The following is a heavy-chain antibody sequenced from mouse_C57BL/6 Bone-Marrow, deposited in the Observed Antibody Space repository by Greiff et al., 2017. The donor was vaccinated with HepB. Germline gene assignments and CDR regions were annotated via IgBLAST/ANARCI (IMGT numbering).Heavy chain of an antibody. CDR3: ARRWPLEGYFDV. D-gene: IGHD1-1*02. V-gene: IGHV2-9-1*01. Sequence: VKVVESGPGLVAPSQRLSITCTVSGFSFTSYAISWVRQPPGKGLEWLGVIWTGGGTNYNSALKSRLSISKDNSKSQVCLKMNSRQTDDTARYYCARRWPLEGYFDVWGTGTTVTVSS. CDR1: GFSFTSYA. CDR2: IWTGGGT. J-gene: IGHJ1*03.